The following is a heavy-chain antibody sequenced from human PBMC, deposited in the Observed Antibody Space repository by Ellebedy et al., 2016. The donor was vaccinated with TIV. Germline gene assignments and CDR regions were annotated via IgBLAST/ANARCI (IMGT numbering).Heavy chain of an antibody. CDR2: IYNSVIT. V-gene: IGHV4-59*08. D-gene: IGHD1-26*01. CDR3: ARRYSGSSSHYFDY. Sequence: MPSETLSLTCTVSGGSISSNYWDWIRQPPGKGLEWIGYIYNSVITNYNPSLKRPVTMSVDTSKRQLSLKLRSVTAADTAVYYCARRYSGSSSHYFDYWGQGTLVIVSS. J-gene: IGHJ4*02. CDR1: GGSISSNY.